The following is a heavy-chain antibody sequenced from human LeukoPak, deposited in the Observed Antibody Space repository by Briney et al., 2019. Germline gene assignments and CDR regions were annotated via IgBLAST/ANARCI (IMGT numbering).Heavy chain of an antibody. D-gene: IGHD4-11*01. CDR3: ARRDYSSIYYYYGMDV. CDR1: SGSISSNICY. J-gene: IGHJ6*02. Sequence: PSETLSLTCTVSSGSISSNICYWGWIRQPPGKGLEWIGSINYSGSTYYNPSLKSRVTISVDTSKSQFSLKLSSATAADTAVYYCARRDYSSIYYYYGMDVWGQGTTVTVSS. V-gene: IGHV4-39*01. CDR2: INYSGST.